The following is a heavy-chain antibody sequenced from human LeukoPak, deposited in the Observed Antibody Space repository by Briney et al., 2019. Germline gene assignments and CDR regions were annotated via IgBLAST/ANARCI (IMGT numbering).Heavy chain of an antibody. CDR1: GGSISSYY. V-gene: IGHV4-59*01. CDR2: IYYSGST. CDR3: ARVEGQQLALDY. J-gene: IGHJ4*02. D-gene: IGHD6-13*01. Sequence: PSETLSLTCTVSGGSISSYYWNWIRQPPGKGLEWIGYIYYSGSTNYNPSLKSRVTISVDTSKNQFSLKLSSVTAADTAVYYCARVEGQQLALDYWGQGTLVTVSS.